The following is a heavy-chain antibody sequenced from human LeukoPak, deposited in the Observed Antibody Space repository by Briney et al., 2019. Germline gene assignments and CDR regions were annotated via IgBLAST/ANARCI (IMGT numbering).Heavy chain of an antibody. CDR3: AREGSAYCSGSSCYVY. V-gene: IGHV1-69*05. D-gene: IGHD2-15*01. CDR1: GGTFSSYA. Sequence: SVKVSCKASGGTFSSYAISWVRQAPGQGLEWMGGIIPIFGTANYAQKFPGRVTITTDEPTSTAYMELSSLRSEDTAVYYCAREGSAYCSGSSCYVYWGQGTLVTVSS. CDR2: IIPIFGTA. J-gene: IGHJ4*02.